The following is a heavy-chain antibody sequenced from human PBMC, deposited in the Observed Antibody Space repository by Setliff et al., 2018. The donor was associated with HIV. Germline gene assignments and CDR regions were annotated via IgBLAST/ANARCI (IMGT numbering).Heavy chain of an antibody. CDR1: GYSFTDYY. CDR3: ARGMGXXYYYMDV. J-gene: IGHJ6*03. CDR2: INPTTGVT. V-gene: IGHV1-2*06. D-gene: IGHD3-16*01. Sequence: ASVKVSCKASGYSFTDYYIHWVRQAPGQGLEWMGRINPTTGVTDYAQKFQGRVTMTGDTSISTAYMELSSLRSDDGAVYFCARGMGXXYYYMDVWGKGTKVTVSS.